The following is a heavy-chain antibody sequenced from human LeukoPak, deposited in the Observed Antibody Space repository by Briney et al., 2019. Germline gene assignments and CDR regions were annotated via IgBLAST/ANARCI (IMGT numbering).Heavy chain of an antibody. V-gene: IGHV3-23*01. CDR3: TIMNVIRGGFDM. CDR1: GITFSNSA. J-gene: IGHJ3*02. D-gene: IGHD2-15*01. CDR2: ISGSGSDT. Sequence: GGSLRLSGAASGITFSNSAMSWVRRTPGTGLEWVSTISGSGSDTYYTDSVEGRFTISRDNSKNTLYLQMNSLRAEDTAVYYCTIMNVIRGGFDMWGQGTMVTVSS.